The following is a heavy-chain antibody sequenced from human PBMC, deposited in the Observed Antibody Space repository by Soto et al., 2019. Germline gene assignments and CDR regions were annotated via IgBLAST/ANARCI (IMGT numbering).Heavy chain of an antibody. Sequence: SVKVSCKASGGTFSSYAISWVRQAPGQGLEWMGGIIPIFGTANYAQKFQGRVTITADESTSTAYMELSSLRSEDTAVYYCASILLRYCSSTSCYLEKWFDPWGQGTLVTV. CDR3: ASILLRYCSSTSCYLEKWFDP. CDR1: GGTFSSYA. J-gene: IGHJ5*02. CDR2: IIPIFGTA. V-gene: IGHV1-69*13. D-gene: IGHD2-2*01.